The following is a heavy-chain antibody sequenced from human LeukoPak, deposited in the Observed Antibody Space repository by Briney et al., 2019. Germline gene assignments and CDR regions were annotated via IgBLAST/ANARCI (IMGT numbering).Heavy chain of an antibody. CDR2: ISGSGGST. D-gene: IGHD3-10*01. Sequence: GGSLRLSCAASGFTFSSYAMSWVRQAPGKGLEWVSAISGSGGSTYYADSVKGRFTISRDNSENTLYLQMNSLRAEDTAVYYCAKDDIYYGSGRRGDYWGQGTLVTVSS. CDR1: GFTFSSYA. J-gene: IGHJ4*02. V-gene: IGHV3-23*01. CDR3: AKDDIYYGSGRRGDY.